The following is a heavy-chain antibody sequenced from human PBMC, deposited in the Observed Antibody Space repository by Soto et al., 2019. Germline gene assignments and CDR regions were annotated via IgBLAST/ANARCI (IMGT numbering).Heavy chain of an antibody. Sequence: PSETLSLTCTVSGGSISSGGYYWSWIRQHPGKGLEWIGYIYYSGSTYYNPSLKSRVTMSVDTSKNQFSLKLSSVTAADTAVYYCAREPQFRGTYYYMDVWGKGTTVTVSS. V-gene: IGHV4-31*03. CDR3: AREPQFRGTYYYMDV. D-gene: IGHD3-16*01. CDR1: GGSISSGGYY. J-gene: IGHJ6*03. CDR2: IYYSGST.